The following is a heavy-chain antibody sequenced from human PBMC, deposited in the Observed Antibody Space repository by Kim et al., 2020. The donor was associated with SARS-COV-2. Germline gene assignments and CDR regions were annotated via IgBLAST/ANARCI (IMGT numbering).Heavy chain of an antibody. V-gene: IGHV4-34*01. CDR3: ASLMVRGVIYGRYYYGMDV. CDR1: GGSFSGYY. Sequence: SETLSLTCAVYGGSFSGYYWSWIRQPPGKGLEWIGEINHSGSTNYNPSLKSRVTISVDTSKNQFSLKLSSVTAADTAVYYCASLMVRGVIYGRYYYGMDVWGQGTTVTVSS. CDR2: INHSGST. J-gene: IGHJ6*02. D-gene: IGHD3-10*01.